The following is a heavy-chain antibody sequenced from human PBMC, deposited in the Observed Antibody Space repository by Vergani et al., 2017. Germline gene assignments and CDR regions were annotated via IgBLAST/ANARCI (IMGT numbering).Heavy chain of an antibody. J-gene: IGHJ6*02. CDR3: ARVRYYYGSGSYPPGYYYGMDV. V-gene: IGHV4-38-2*02. Sequence: QVQLQESGPRLVKPSETLSLICSVSGYSISSGYFWGWIRQSPGKGLEWLGTIDRTGRTHLSPSLKSRLTISVDTTKNQFSLRLTSATAADTAVYYCARVRYYYGSGSYPPGYYYGMDVWGQGTTVTVSS. D-gene: IGHD3-10*01. CDR1: GYSISSGYF. CDR2: IDRTGRT.